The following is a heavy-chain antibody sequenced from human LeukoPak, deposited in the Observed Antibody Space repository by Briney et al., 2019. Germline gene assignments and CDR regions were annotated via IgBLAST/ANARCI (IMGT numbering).Heavy chain of an antibody. D-gene: IGHD3-10*01. CDR3: ARDLSSITMVRGVATKNYYYGMDV. V-gene: IGHV1-2*02. CDR1: GYTFTGYY. J-gene: IGHJ6*02. Sequence: ASVKVSCKASGYTFTGYYMHWVRQASGQGLEWMGWINPNSGGTNYAQKFQGRVTMTRDTSISTAYMELSRLRSDDTAVYYCARDLSSITMVRGVATKNYYYGMDVWGQGTTVTVSS. CDR2: INPNSGGT.